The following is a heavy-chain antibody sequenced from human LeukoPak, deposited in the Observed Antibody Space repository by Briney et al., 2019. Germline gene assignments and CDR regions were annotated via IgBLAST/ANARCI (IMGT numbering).Heavy chain of an antibody. CDR2: IIPILGIA. V-gene: IGHV1-69*02. CDR1: GGTFSSYT. CDR3: AVLVGYSYGSVPTSTNWFDP. Sequence: SVKVSCRASGGTFSSYTISWVRQAPGQGLEWMGRIIPILGIANYAQKFQGRVTITADKSTSTAYMELSSLRSEDTAVYYCAVLVGYSYGSVPTSTNWFDPWGQGTLVTVSS. D-gene: IGHD5-18*01. J-gene: IGHJ5*02.